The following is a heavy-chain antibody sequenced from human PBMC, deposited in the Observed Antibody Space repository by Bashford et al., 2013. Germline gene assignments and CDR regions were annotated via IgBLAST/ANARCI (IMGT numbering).Heavy chain of an antibody. J-gene: IGHJ4*02. Sequence: SETLSLTLRCLWCVLQWLLLELDPPAPRGRGWSGLGKSIIVEAPTTTRPSRVEFTISVDTSKNQFSLKLSSVTAADTAVYYCARDRRLRFRDGYNRFFDYWGQGTLVTVSS. CDR2: SIIVEAP. D-gene: IGHD5-24*01. CDR1: CVLQWLL. V-gene: IGHV4-34*01. CDR3: ARDRRLRFRDGYNRFFDY.